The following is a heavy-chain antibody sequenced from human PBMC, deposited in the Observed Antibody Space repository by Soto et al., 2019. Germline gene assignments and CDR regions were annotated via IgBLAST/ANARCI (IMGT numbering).Heavy chain of an antibody. D-gene: IGHD6-13*01. Sequence: GGSLRLSCAASGFTFSSYGMHWVRQAPGKGLEWVAVISYDGSNKYYADSVKGRFTISRDNSKNTLYLQMNSLRAEDTAVYYCAKERRIAAAATVRGLIYYYYGMDVWGQGTTVTVSS. CDR3: AKERRIAAAATVRGLIYYYYGMDV. V-gene: IGHV3-30*18. CDR1: GFTFSSYG. CDR2: ISYDGSNK. J-gene: IGHJ6*02.